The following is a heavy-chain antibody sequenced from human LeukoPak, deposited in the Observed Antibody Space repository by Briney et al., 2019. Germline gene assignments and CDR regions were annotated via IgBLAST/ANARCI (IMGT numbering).Heavy chain of an antibody. Sequence: PGGSLRLSCAASGFTFSSYAMHWVRQAPGKGLEWVAVISYDGSNKYYADSVKGRFTISRDNSKNTLSLQMNSLRAEDTAVYYCAKGRLPVSLVYYYDSSFDYWGQGTLVTVSS. CDR1: GFTFSSYA. CDR2: ISYDGSNK. V-gene: IGHV3-30-3*01. D-gene: IGHD3-22*01. J-gene: IGHJ4*02. CDR3: AKGRLPVSLVYYYDSSFDY.